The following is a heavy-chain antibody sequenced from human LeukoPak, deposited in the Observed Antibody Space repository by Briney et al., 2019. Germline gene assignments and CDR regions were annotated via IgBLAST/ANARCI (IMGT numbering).Heavy chain of an antibody. D-gene: IGHD7-27*01. Sequence: GGSLRLSCAASGFTFSSYWMSWVRQAPGKGLEWVANIKQDGSEKYYVDSVKGRFTISRDNAKNSLYLQMNSLRAEDTAVYYCARDGEDFFLAFDYWGQGTLVTVSS. CDR3: ARDGEDFFLAFDY. V-gene: IGHV3-7*01. CDR2: IKQDGSEK. J-gene: IGHJ4*02. CDR1: GFTFSSYW.